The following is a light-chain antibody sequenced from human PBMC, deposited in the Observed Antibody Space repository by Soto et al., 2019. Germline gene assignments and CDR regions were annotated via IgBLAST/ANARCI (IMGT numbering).Light chain of an antibody. CDR2: DVS. Sequence: QSALTQPASVSGSPGQSITISCTGTSSDVGGYNYVSWFQQHPGKAPKLMIYDVSNWPSGVSNRFSGSKSGNTASLTISGLQAEDEADYYCSSYTSSGTLVFGTGTKLPS. V-gene: IGLV2-14*01. CDR1: SSDVGGYNY. J-gene: IGLJ1*01. CDR3: SSYTSSGTLV.